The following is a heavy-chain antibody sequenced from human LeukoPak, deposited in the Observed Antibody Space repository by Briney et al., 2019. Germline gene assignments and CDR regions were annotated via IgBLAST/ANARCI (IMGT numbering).Heavy chain of an antibody. V-gene: IGHV3-53*01. J-gene: IGHJ6*02. CDR3: ATPGGGGSCFLSLFYYGMDV. D-gene: IGHD2-15*01. CDR2: IYSGGST. CDR1: GFTVSSNY. Sequence: GGSLRLSCAASGFTVSSNYMSWVRQAPGKGLEWVSVIYSGGSTYYADSVKGRFTISRDNSKNTLYLQMNSLRAEDTAVYYCATPGGGGSCFLSLFYYGMDVWGQGTTVTVSS.